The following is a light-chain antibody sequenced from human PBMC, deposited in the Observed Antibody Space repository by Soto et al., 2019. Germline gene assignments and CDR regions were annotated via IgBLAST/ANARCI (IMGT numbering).Light chain of an antibody. CDR1: TSDVGGYNY. CDR2: DVS. CDR3: NSYAGSNNLGV. Sequence: QSALAQPPSASGSPGQSVTISCTGTTSDVGGYNYVSWYQQHPGKAPKLMIYDVSKRPSGVPDRFSGSKSGNTASLSVSGLPAEDEAEYYCNSYAGSNNLGVFGGGTKLTV. J-gene: IGLJ2*01. V-gene: IGLV2-8*01.